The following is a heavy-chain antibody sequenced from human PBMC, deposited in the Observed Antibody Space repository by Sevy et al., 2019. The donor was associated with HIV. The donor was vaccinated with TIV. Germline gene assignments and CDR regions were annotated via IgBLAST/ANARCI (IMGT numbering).Heavy chain of an antibody. V-gene: IGHV3-30*18. CDR3: AKGYSSGWGAEYFQH. CDR2: ISYDGSNK. CDR1: GFTFSSYG. Sequence: GGSLRLSCVASGFTFSSYGMHWVRQAPGKGLEWVAVISYDGSNKYYADSVKGRFTISRDNSKNTLYLQMNSLRAEDTAVYYCAKGYSSGWGAEYFQHWGQGTLVTVSS. J-gene: IGHJ1*01. D-gene: IGHD6-19*01.